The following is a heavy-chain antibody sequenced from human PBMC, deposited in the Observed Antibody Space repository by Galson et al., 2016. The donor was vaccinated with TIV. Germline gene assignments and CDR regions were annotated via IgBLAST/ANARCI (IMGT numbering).Heavy chain of an antibody. CDR3: ARDLSRSVALYDSSVYGMAV. Sequence: SLRLSCAASGFTFSSYAMNWVRQAPGKGLEWVAVISYDGTNKYYADSVKGRFTISRDNSKNTLFLQMNSLRAEETAVYYCARDLSRSVALYDSSVYGMAVWGQGTTVTVSS. V-gene: IGHV3-30*04. D-gene: IGHD3-22*01. CDR1: GFTFSSYA. CDR2: ISYDGTNK. J-gene: IGHJ6*01.